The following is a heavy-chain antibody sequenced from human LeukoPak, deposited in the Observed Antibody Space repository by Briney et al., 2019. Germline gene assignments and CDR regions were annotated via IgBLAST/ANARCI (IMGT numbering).Heavy chain of an antibody. CDR3: ARPTEGITIFGVVRRPSFDY. CDR1: GFTFSSYA. V-gene: IGHV3-30*01. Sequence: GGSLRLSCAASGFTFSSYAMHWVRQAPGKGLEWVAVISYDGSNKYYADSVKGRFTISRDNSKNTLYLQMNSLRAEDTAVYYCARPTEGITIFGVVRRPSFDYWGQGTLVTVSS. J-gene: IGHJ4*02. D-gene: IGHD3-3*01. CDR2: ISYDGSNK.